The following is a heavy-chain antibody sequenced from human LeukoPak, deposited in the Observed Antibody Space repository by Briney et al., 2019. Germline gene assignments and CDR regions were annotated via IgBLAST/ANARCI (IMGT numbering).Heavy chain of an antibody. CDR1: GFTFSNYA. CDR3: AKGEFYDVWSGYSIDS. Sequence: GGSLRLSCAASGFTFSNYAMNWVRQTLGKGLEWVSAISGSGDSTYYADSVRGRFTISRDNSKNTLYLRMNSLRAEDTAVYYCAKGEFYDVWSGYSIDSWGQGTLVTVSS. V-gene: IGHV3-23*01. CDR2: ISGSGDST. J-gene: IGHJ4*02. D-gene: IGHD3-3*01.